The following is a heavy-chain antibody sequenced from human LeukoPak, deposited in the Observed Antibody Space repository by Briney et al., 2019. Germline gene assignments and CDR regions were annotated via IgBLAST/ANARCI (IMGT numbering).Heavy chain of an antibody. J-gene: IGHJ4*02. CDR2: IKQDGGEV. CDR1: GFTFSAYW. V-gene: IGHV3-7*05. D-gene: IGHD3-10*01. Sequence: GGSLRLSCAASGFTFSAYWMAWVRQAPGKGLEWVASIKQDGGEVFYVDSVMGRFTISRDNAQNSLYLQMNSLRAEDTAVYYCAWWFGELSHWGQGTLVTVSS. CDR3: AWWFGELSH.